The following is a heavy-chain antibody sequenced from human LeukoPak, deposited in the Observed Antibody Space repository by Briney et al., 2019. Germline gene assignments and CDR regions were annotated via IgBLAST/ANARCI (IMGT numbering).Heavy chain of an antibody. J-gene: IGHJ4*02. V-gene: IGHV4-61*01. Sequence: PSETLSLTCTVSGGSISSSTYYWSWIRQPPGKGLEWIGYIYYSGSTNYNPSLKSRVTISVDTSKNQFSLKLSSVTAADTAVYYCAREDPQLRIDYWGQGTLVTVSS. CDR3: AREDPQLRIDY. CDR1: GGSISSSTYY. D-gene: IGHD5-24*01. CDR2: IYYSGST.